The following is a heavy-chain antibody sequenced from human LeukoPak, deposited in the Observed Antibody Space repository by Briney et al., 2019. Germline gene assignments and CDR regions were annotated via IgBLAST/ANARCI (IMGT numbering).Heavy chain of an antibody. Sequence: GGSLRLSCTASGFTFGDYAMSWVRQAPGKGLEWVGFIRSKAYGGTTEYAASVKGRFTISRDDSKSIAYLQMNSLKTEDTAVYYCTRSEYFDWLPTGYWGQGTLVTVSS. V-gene: IGHV3-49*04. J-gene: IGHJ4*02. CDR2: IRSKAYGGTT. CDR3: TRSEYFDWLPTGY. CDR1: GFTFGDYA. D-gene: IGHD3-9*01.